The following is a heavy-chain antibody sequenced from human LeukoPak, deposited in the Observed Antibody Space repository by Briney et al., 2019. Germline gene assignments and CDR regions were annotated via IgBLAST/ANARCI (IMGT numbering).Heavy chain of an antibody. CDR2: IKQDGSEK. D-gene: IGHD6-19*01. Sequence: WVANIKQDGSEKYYVDSVKGRFTISRDNAKNSLYLQMNSLRAEDTAVYYCARENVEQWLGYWGQGTLVTVSS. V-gene: IGHV3-7*01. CDR3: ARENVEQWLGY. J-gene: IGHJ4*02.